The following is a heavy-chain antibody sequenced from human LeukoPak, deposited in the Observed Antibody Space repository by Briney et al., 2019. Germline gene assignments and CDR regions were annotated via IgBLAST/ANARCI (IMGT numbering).Heavy chain of an antibody. D-gene: IGHD3-22*01. Sequence: GGSLRLSCAASGFTFSSYAMSWVRQAPGKGLEWVANIKQDGSEKHYVDSVKGRFTISRDNSQNTLYLQMNSLRAEDTAVYYCAKSVYYDGGGYYYTDYWGQGTLVTVSS. CDR2: IKQDGSEK. J-gene: IGHJ4*02. CDR3: AKSVYYDGGGYYYTDY. CDR1: GFTFSSYA. V-gene: IGHV3-7*03.